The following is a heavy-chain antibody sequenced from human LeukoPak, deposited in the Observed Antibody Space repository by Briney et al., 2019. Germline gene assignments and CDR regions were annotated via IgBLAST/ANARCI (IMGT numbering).Heavy chain of an antibody. Sequence: PGGSLRLSCAASGFAFSTYYMTWVRQAPGRGLEWVANIKENGNEKNYADSVKGRFTISRDNAKNSVHLQMNILRAEDTAVYYCARDRTYFYDSSGPFYDAYDIWGHGTMVTVSS. J-gene: IGHJ3*02. CDR3: ARDRTYFYDSSGPFYDAYDI. V-gene: IGHV3-7*05. D-gene: IGHD3-22*01. CDR2: IKENGNEK. CDR1: GFAFSTYY.